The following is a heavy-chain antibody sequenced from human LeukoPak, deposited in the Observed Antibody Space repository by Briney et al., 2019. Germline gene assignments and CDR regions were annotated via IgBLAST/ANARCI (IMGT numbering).Heavy chain of an antibody. D-gene: IGHD3-10*01. CDR3: ARLGYYGSGSYEA. J-gene: IGHJ4*02. CDR1: GGSFSGYY. CDR2: INHSGST. V-gene: IGHV4-34*01. Sequence: SETLSLTCAVYGGSFSGYYWSWIRQPPGKGLEWIGEINHSGSTNYNPSLKSRVTISVDTSKNQFSLKLSSVTAADTAVYYCARLGYYGSGSYEAWGQGTLVTVSS.